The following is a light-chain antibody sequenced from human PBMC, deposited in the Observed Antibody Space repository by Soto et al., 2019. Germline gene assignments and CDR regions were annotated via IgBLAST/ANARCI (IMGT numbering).Light chain of an antibody. V-gene: IGKV1-39*01. CDR1: RNINDY. CDR2: GAS. Sequence: DIQMTQSPSSLSASVGDRVTITCRPSRNINDYLNWYQQKPGKAPKLLIYGASKLQGGVPSRFSGSGSGTDFTLTITSLQPEDSAAYYCQQSYSTPTFGGGTKVEIK. J-gene: IGKJ4*01. CDR3: QQSYSTPT.